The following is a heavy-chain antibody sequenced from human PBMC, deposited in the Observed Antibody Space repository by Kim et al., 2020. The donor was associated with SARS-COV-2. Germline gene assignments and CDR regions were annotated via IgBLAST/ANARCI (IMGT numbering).Heavy chain of an antibody. J-gene: IGHJ6*02. CDR2: ISIDGSNK. CDR1: GFTFSSYG. V-gene: IGHV3-30*18. CDR3: AKTKETSYLRLLDV. Sequence: GGSLRLSCTVSGFTFSSYGMHWVRQAPGKGLQWVALISIDGSNKYYAYSVKGRFTISRDNSKNSLFLQMDSLATEDTVVYYCAKTKETSYLRLLDVWGQGTTVTVSS. D-gene: IGHD1-26*01.